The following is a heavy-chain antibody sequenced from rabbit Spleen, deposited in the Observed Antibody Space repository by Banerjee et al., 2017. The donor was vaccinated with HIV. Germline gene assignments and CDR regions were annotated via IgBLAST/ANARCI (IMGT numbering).Heavy chain of an antibody. J-gene: IGHJ4*01. Sequence: QEQLVESGGDLVKPEGSLTLTCTASGFSFSSIYWACWVRQAPGKGLEWIACINTGDASIYYANWAKGRFTISKTSSTVTLKMTSLTAADTATYFCARGSATMTMVITGYYLNLWGPGTLVTVS. CDR1: GFSFSSIYW. D-gene: IGHD2-1*01. CDR2: INTGDASI. CDR3: ARGSATMTMVITGYYLNL. V-gene: IGHV1S45*01.